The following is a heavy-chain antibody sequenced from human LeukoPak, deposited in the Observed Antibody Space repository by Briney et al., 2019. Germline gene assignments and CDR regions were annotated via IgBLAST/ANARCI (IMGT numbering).Heavy chain of an antibody. V-gene: IGHV3-33*07. D-gene: IGHD3-22*01. CDR2: IWFDGIRK. CDR1: GFIFSQDG. CDR3: PRDLADDSLFGAFNL. J-gene: IGHJ3*01. Sequence: GGSHSLSCVWSGFIFSQDGMGWVRQVPGKGLEWVAAIWFDGIRKYYADSVKGRLTISRDNSKNTLYLQMNTLRGEDTAVYYCPRDLADDSLFGAFNLWGQGTMVTVSS.